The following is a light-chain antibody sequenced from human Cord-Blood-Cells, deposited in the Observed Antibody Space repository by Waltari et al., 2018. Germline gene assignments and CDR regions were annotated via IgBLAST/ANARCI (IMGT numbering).Light chain of an antibody. J-gene: IGKJ5*01. CDR2: EVS. CDR3: MQSIQPPIT. Sequence: DIVMTQTPLSLSVTPGQPASISCKSSQSLLHSDGKTYLYWYLQKPGQSPQLLIHEVSNRFSGVPDRFSGSGSGTDFTLKISRVEAEDVGVYYCMQSIQPPITFGQGTRLEIK. V-gene: IGKV2D-29*02. CDR1: QSLLHSDGKTY.